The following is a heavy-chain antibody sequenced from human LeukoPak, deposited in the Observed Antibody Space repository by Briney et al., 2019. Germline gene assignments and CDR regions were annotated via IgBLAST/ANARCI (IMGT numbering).Heavy chain of an antibody. CDR2: IDYSGST. J-gene: IGHJ6*03. Sequence: SETLSLTCTVSGASISSSSHYWGWIRQPPGKGLEWIGSIDYSGSTYYNPSLKTRVSISADTSKNQFSLKLSSVTAADTAVYHCARTTFSKTYYVDVWGKGTTVTVSS. CDR1: GASISSSSHY. CDR3: ARTTFSKTYYVDV. D-gene: IGHD2/OR15-2a*01. V-gene: IGHV4-39*07.